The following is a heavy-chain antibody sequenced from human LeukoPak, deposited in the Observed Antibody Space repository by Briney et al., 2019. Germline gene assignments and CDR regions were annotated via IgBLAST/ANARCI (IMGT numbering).Heavy chain of an antibody. CDR1: GFTFTDYY. CDR3: ARADTSLVNFYYFGMDV. J-gene: IGHJ6*02. Sequence: ASVKVSCKASGFTFTDYYIHWVRQAPGQGLKWMGWINPNSGDTNYAQKFQGRVTMTRDTSINTAYMELSSLRSGDTAVYYCARADTSLVNFYYFGMDVWGQGTTVTVSS. D-gene: IGHD5-18*01. V-gene: IGHV1-2*02. CDR2: INPNSGDT.